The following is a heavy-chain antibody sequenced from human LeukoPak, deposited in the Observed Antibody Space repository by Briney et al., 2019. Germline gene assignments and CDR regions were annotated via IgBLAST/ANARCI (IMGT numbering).Heavy chain of an antibody. D-gene: IGHD3-10*01. CDR1: GFTFSSYA. J-gene: IGHJ4*02. CDR3: ARASGSGSYSDY. Sequence: GGSLRLSCAASGFTFSSYAMSWVRQAPGKGLEWVANIKQDGSEKYYVDSVKGRFTISRDNAKNSLYLQMNSLRAEDTAVYYCARASGSGSYSDYWGQGTLVTVSS. V-gene: IGHV3-7*01. CDR2: IKQDGSEK.